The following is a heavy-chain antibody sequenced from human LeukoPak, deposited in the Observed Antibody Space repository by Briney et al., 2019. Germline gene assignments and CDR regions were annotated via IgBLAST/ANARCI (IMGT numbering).Heavy chain of an antibody. D-gene: IGHD3-22*01. CDR3: ARVRGASSGYPFDY. V-gene: IGHV4-59*01. Sequence: SETLSLTCTVSGGSISSYYWSWIRQPPGKGLEWTGYIYYSGSTNYNPSLKSRVTISVDTSKNQFSLKLSSVTAADTAVYYCARVRGASSGYPFDYWGQGTLVTVSS. J-gene: IGHJ4*02. CDR2: IYYSGST. CDR1: GGSISSYY.